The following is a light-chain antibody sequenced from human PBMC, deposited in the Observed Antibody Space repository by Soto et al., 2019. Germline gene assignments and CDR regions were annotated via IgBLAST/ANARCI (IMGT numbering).Light chain of an antibody. CDR1: QSVSSAY. J-gene: IGKJ2*01. CDR2: GAS. V-gene: IGKV3-20*01. Sequence: EIVLTQSPGPLSLSPGERATLSCRASQSVSSAYLAWYQQIPGQAPRLLIYGASSRATGIPDRFSGSGSGTDFTLPISELEPEDFSVYYCQQSGSSFYTFGQGPKLEIK. CDR3: QQSGSSFYT.